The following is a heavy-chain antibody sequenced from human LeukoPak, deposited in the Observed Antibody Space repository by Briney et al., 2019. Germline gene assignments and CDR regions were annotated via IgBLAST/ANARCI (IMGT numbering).Heavy chain of an antibody. Sequence: TPSETLPLTCTVSGGSISYYYWNWIRQPPGEGLEWIGYIYYSGSTNYNPSLKSRVTISVDTSKNQFSLKLSSVTAADTAVYYCARGMTTFDYWGQGTLVTVSS. CDR1: GGSISYYY. D-gene: IGHD4-17*01. CDR2: IYYSGST. J-gene: IGHJ4*02. V-gene: IGHV4-59*01. CDR3: ARGMTTFDY.